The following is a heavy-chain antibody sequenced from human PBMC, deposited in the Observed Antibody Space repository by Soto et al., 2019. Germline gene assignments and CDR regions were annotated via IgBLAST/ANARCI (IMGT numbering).Heavy chain of an antibody. J-gene: IGHJ4*02. CDR1: GFTFSSYA. CDR2: ISGSGGST. V-gene: IGHV3-23*01. CDR3: AKDIPYYYGSGSYSDPD. D-gene: IGHD3-10*01. Sequence: GGSLRLSCAASGFTFSSYAMSWVRQAPGKGLEWVSAISGSGGSTYYADSVKGRFTISRDNSKNTLYLQMNSLRAEDTAVYYCAKDIPYYYGSGSYSDPDWGQGTLVTVSS.